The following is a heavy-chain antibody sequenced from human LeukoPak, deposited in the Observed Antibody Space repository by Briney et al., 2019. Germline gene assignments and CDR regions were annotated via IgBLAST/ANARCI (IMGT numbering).Heavy chain of an antibody. CDR3: ARAPRELLLNWFDP. J-gene: IGHJ5*02. D-gene: IGHD2-15*01. CDR1: GGSISSGDYY. Sequence: SETLSLTCTVSGGSISSGDYYWRWIRQPPGKGLEWIGYIYYSGSTYYNPSLKSRVTISVDTSKNQFSLKLSSVTAADTAVYYCARAPRELLLNWFDPWGQGTLVTVSS. CDR2: IYYSGST. V-gene: IGHV4-30-4*01.